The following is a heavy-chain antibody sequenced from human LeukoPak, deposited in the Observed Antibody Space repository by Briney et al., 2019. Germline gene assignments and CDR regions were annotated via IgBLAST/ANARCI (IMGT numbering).Heavy chain of an antibody. D-gene: IGHD3-22*01. CDR3: ARDGKSSGYYFDAFDI. CDR1: GFTFSSYA. V-gene: IGHV3-30-3*01. Sequence: GGSLRLSCAASGFTFSSYAMSWVRQAPGKGLEWVAVISYDGSNKYYADSVKGRFTISRDNSKNTLYLQMNSLRAEDTAVYYCARDGKSSGYYFDAFDIWGQGTMVTVSS. CDR2: ISYDGSNK. J-gene: IGHJ3*02.